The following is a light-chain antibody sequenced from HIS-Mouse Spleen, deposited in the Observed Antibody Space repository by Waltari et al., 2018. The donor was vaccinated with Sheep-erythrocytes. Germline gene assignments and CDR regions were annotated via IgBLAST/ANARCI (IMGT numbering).Light chain of an antibody. Sequence: QSALTQHASVSGSPGQSITISCTGTSSDVGSYNLVSWYQQHPGKAPKLMIYEGSKRPSGVSNRFSGSKDGNTASLTISGLQAEDEADYYCCSYAGSSTPWVFGGGTKLTVL. CDR1: SSDVGSYNL. CDR2: EGS. J-gene: IGLJ3*02. CDR3: CSYAGSSTPWV. V-gene: IGLV2-23*01.